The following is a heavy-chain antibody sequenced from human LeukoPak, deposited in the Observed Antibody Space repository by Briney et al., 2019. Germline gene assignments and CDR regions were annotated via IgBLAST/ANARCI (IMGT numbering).Heavy chain of an antibody. V-gene: IGHV4-59*02. J-gene: IGHJ4*02. CDR3: ARDSRSRIAVAYFDY. CDR2: IYYSGST. D-gene: IGHD6-19*01. Sequence: PSETLSLTCTVSGASVNSYYWSWIRQPPGKGLEWIGYIYYSGSTNYNPSLKSRVTISVDTSKNQFSLKLSSVTAADTVVYYCARDSRSRIAVAYFDYWGQGTLVTVSS. CDR1: GASVNSYY.